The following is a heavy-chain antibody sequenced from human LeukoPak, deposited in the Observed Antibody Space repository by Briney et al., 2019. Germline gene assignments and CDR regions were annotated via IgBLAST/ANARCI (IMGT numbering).Heavy chain of an antibody. CDR2: ISAYNGNT. J-gene: IGHJ5*02. CDR1: GYTFTSYG. CDR3: ARDLYCSSTSCYKGFDP. Sequence: ASVKVSCKASGYTFTSYGISWVRQAPGQGLEWMGWISAYNGNTNYAQKLQGRVTMTTDASTSTAYMELRSLRSDDTVVYYCARDLYCSSTSCYKGFDPWGQGTLVTVSS. V-gene: IGHV1-18*01. D-gene: IGHD2-2*02.